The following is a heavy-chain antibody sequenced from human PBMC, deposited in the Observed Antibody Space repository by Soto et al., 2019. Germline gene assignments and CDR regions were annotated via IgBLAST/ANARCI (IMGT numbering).Heavy chain of an antibody. V-gene: IGHV1-8*01. CDR2: MNPNSGNT. CDR3: ARDAAVGLFDY. CDR1: GYTFTSYD. J-gene: IGHJ4*02. Sequence: ASVKVSCKASGYTFTSYDINWVRQATGQGLEWMGWMNPNSGNTGYAQKLQGRVTMTTDTSTSTANMELRSLRPDDTAVYYCARDAAVGLFDYWGQGTLVTVSS. D-gene: IGHD1-26*01.